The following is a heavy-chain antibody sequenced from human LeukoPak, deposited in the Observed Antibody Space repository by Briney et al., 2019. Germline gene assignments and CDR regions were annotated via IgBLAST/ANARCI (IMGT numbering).Heavy chain of an antibody. V-gene: IGHV3-74*01. D-gene: IGHD3-10*01. J-gene: IGHJ4*02. CDR2: INSDGSST. CDR3: AGVLLWFGELLPDY. CDR1: GFTFSSYW. Sequence: GGSLRLSCAASGFTFSSYWMHWVRQAPGKGLVWVSRINSDGSSTSYADSVKGRFTISRDNAKNSLYLQMNSLRAEDTAVYYCAGVLLWFGELLPDYWGQGTLVTVSS.